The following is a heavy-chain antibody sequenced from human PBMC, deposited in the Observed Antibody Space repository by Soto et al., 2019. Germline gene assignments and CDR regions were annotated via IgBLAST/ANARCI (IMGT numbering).Heavy chain of an antibody. J-gene: IGHJ4*02. CDR3: ARVPDF. CDR2: MYHSGST. CDR1: GGSISSYY. V-gene: IGHV4-59*12. Sequence: SETLSLTCTVSGGSISSYYWSWIRQPPGKGLEWIGYMYHSGSTYYNPSLKSRVTISIDRSRNQFSLKLSSVTAADTAVYYCARVPDFWGQGILVTVSS.